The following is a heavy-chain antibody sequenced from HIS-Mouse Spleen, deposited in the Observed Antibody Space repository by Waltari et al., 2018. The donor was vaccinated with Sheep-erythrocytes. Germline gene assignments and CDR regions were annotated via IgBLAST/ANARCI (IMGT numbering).Heavy chain of an antibody. J-gene: IGHJ4*02. D-gene: IGHD3-9*01. V-gene: IGHV4-34*01. CDR1: GGSFSGYY. Sequence: QVQLQQWGAGLLKPSETLSITCAVYGGSFSGYYWSWMHQPPGRGLAWIREINHSGSANYTPSLTSRVTISVDTSKNQLSLMLSSVTAAEAAVYYCARGGRPTGFDCWGQGTLVTVSS. CDR2: INHSGSA. CDR3: ARGGRPTGFDC.